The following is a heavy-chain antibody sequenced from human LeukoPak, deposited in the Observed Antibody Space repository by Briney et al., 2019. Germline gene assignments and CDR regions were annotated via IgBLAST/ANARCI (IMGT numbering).Heavy chain of an antibody. Sequence: GGSLRLSCAASGFTFSDHYMDWVRQAPGKGLEWVGRSRNKANNYIIEYAASVKGRFTISRDDSKSSLYLQMNSLKTEDTAVYYCAKYYYDSSSYYRSWGQGTLVTVSS. CDR1: GFTFSDHY. CDR2: SRNKANNYII. J-gene: IGHJ4*02. V-gene: IGHV3-72*01. CDR3: AKYYYDSSSYYRS. D-gene: IGHD3-22*01.